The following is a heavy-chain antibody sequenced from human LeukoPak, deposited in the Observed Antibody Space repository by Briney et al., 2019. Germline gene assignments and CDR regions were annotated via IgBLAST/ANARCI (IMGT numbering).Heavy chain of an antibody. J-gene: IGHJ4*02. V-gene: IGHV4-39*01. CDR2: IYYSGST. CDR1: GGSISSSSYY. Sequence: SETLSLTCTVSGGSISSSSYYRGWIRQPPGKGLEWIGSIYYSGSTYYNPSLKSRVTISVDTSKNQFSLKLSSVTAADTAVYYCVRYPVLAYDSSGNVDYWGQGTLVTVSS. CDR3: VRYPVLAYDSSGNVDY. D-gene: IGHD3-22*01.